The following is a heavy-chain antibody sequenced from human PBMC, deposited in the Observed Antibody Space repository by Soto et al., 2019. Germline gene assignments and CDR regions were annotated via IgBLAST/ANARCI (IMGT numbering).Heavy chain of an antibody. Sequence: QVQLVQSGAEVKKPGASVKVSCKASRYTFTSYYIHWVRQAPGQGLEWMGWFNPNNGYTKYTQKFQGKVTVTRETSITTAYLELTRLQSDDTAVYYCAKAKFDFWSGYWSPSRDFWGQRTLVTVSS. V-gene: IGHV1-2*02. D-gene: IGHD3-3*01. CDR1: RYTFTSYY. CDR3: AKAKFDFWSGYWSPSRDF. CDR2: FNPNNGYT. J-gene: IGHJ4*02.